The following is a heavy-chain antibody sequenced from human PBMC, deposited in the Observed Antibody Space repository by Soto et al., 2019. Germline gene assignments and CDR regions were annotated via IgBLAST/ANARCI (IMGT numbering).Heavy chain of an antibody. CDR3: ARPVIADYGDYVDAFDI. Sequence: GASVKVSCKASGYTFTSYGISWVRQAPGQGLEWMGWISAYNGNTNYAQKLQGRVTMTTDTSTSTAYMELRSLRSDDTAVYYCARPVIADYGDYVDAFDIWGQGTMVTVSS. J-gene: IGHJ3*02. V-gene: IGHV1-18*01. CDR1: GYTFTSYG. D-gene: IGHD4-17*01. CDR2: ISAYNGNT.